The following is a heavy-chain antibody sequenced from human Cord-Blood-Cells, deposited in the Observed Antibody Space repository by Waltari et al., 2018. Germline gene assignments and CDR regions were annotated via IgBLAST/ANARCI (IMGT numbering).Heavy chain of an antibody. D-gene: IGHD4-17*01. CDR2: ISGSGGST. CDR3: AKTVEGDYDYFDY. Sequence: EVQLLESGGGLVQPGGSLRLSCAASGFTFSSYALSWARQAPGKGLEWVSAISGSGGSTYYADSVKGRFTISRDNSKNTLYLQMNSLRAEDTAVYYCAKTVEGDYDYFDYWGQGTLVTVSS. V-gene: IGHV3-23*01. J-gene: IGHJ4*02. CDR1: GFTFSSYA.